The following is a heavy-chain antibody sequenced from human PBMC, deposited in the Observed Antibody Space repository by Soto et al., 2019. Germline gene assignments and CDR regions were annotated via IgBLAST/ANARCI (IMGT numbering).Heavy chain of an antibody. J-gene: IGHJ4*02. CDR3: ARVKGGTTRRAFDS. Sequence: QVQLQESGPGLVKPSQTLSLTCTVSGYSISSGGYYLSWIHQHPGKCLEWIGYIHDNGDAYYSPSLRGRVVISLDRSENQFSLRLSSVTAADTAVYYCARVKGGTTRRAFDSWGQGTLVTVSS. CDR1: GYSISSGGYY. V-gene: IGHV4-31*03. D-gene: IGHD1-7*01. CDR2: IHDNGDA.